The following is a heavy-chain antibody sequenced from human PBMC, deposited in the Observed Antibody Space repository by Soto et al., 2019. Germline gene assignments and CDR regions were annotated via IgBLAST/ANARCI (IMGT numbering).Heavy chain of an antibody. Sequence: SETLSLTCAVYGGSFSGYYWSWIRQRPGKGLEWIGEINRSVSTSYNPSLKSRVTISVDTSKNQFSLKLSSVTAADTAVYYCARGRAVRGADASSCREVWGQGTTVSVS. J-gene: IGHJ6*02. D-gene: IGHD3-10*01. V-gene: IGHV4-34*01. CDR3: ARGRAVRGADASSCREV. CDR2: INRSVST. CDR1: GGSFSGYY.